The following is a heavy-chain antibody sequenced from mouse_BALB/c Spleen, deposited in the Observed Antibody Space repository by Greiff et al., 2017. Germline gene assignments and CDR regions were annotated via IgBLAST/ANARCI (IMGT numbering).Heavy chain of an antibody. V-gene: IGHV1-14*01. Sequence: VQLKQSGPELVKPGASVKMSCKASGYTFTSYVMHWVKQKPGQGLEWIGYINPYNDGTKYNEKFKGKATLTSDKSSSTAYMELSSLTSEDSAVYYCARGSTVYAMDYWGQGTSVTVSS. D-gene: IGHD1-1*01. J-gene: IGHJ4*01. CDR3: ARGSTVYAMDY. CDR2: INPYNDGT. CDR1: GYTFTSYV.